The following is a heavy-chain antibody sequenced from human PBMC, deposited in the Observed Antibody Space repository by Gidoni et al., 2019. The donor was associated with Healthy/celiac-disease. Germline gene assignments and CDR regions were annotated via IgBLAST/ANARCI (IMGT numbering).Heavy chain of an antibody. D-gene: IGHD3-3*01. V-gene: IGHV3-23*01. J-gene: IGHJ4*02. Sequence: EVQLLESGGGLVQPGGSLRLSCAASGFTFRSSAFRWVRPAPGKGLGWVSAISGSGGSTYYADSVKGRFTISRDNSKNTLYLQMNSLRAEDTAVYYCAKMGSEGYDFWSGYYTRPYYFDYWGQGTLVTVSS. CDR3: AKMGSEGYDFWSGYYTRPYYFDY. CDR2: ISGSGGST. CDR1: GFTFRSSA.